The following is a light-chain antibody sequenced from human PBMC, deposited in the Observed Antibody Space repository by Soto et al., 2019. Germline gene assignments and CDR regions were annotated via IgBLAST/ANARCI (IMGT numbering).Light chain of an antibody. Sequence: DIQMTQSPSTLSASVGDRVTITCRASQSINNWLAWYQQKPGKAPKLLIYKTSDLESGVQSRFSGSGSGTEFSLTIRSLQPDDFATYYCKQYKSFSLTFGGGTKVDIK. V-gene: IGKV1-5*03. CDR1: QSINNW. CDR2: KTS. J-gene: IGKJ4*01. CDR3: KQYKSFSLT.